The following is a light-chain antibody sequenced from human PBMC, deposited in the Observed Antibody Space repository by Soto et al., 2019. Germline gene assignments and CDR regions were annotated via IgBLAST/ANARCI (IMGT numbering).Light chain of an antibody. CDR1: ENVSNNY. Sequence: EVVLTQSPGTLSLSPGERATLSCRASENVSNNYLAWYQQKPGQAPRLLIFGSSDRAAGTPDRLSGSGSGTDFNLTICRLEPEDFAVYYCQQYGSSPPYTFGQGTKLEIK. V-gene: IGKV3-20*01. J-gene: IGKJ2*01. CDR2: GSS. CDR3: QQYGSSPPYT.